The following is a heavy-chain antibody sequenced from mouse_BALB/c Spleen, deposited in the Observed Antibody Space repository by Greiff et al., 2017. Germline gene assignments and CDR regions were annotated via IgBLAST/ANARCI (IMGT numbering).Heavy chain of an antibody. Sequence: EVQLQESGPELMKPGASVKISCKASGYSFTSYYMHWVKQSHGKSLEWIGYIDPFNGGTSYNQKFKGKATLTVDKSSSTAYMHLSSLTSEDSAVYYCARSLYYGNYQGAMDYWGQGTSVTVSS. CDR1: GYSFTSYY. D-gene: IGHD2-1*01. CDR2: IDPFNGGT. J-gene: IGHJ4*01. CDR3: ARSLYYGNYQGAMDY. V-gene: IGHV1S135*01.